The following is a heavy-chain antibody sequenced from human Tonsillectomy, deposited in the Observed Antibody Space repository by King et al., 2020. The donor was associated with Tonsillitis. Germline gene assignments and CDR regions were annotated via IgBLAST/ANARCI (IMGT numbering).Heavy chain of an antibody. CDR2: IYYSGST. Sequence: VQLQESGPGLVKPSETLSLTCTVSGGSISSYYWSWIRQPPGKGLEWIGYIYYSGSTNYNPSLKSRVTISVDTSNNQFSLKLSSVTAADTAVHYCARVDRSGGSCYHFDYWGQGTLVTVSS. V-gene: IGHV4-59*01. J-gene: IGHJ4*02. CDR3: ARVDRSGGSCYHFDY. CDR1: GGSISSYY. D-gene: IGHD2-15*01.